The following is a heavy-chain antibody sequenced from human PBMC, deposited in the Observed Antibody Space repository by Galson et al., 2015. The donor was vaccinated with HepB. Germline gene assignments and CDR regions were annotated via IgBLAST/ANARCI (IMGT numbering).Heavy chain of an antibody. J-gene: IGHJ4*02. CDR3: TADVPDYTGPSDY. Sequence: SLRLSCAASRFTFKTYAMHWVRQAPGKGLEWVAVISYDGSNKYYADSVKGRFTISRDDSRNTLYLQMNSLEPEDTAIYYCTADVPDYTGPSDYWGQGTLVTVS. V-gene: IGHV3-30*04. D-gene: IGHD4-11*01. CDR2: ISYDGSNK. CDR1: RFTFKTYA.